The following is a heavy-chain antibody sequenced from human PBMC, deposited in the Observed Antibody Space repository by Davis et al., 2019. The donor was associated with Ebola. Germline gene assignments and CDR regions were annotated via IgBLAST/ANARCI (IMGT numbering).Heavy chain of an antibody. V-gene: IGHV1-8*02. J-gene: IGHJ2*01. CDR3: ARPIEKRCSPGCFDL. CDR2: MNPDSGNT. CDR1: RGTFISYA. D-gene: IGHD4/OR15-4a*01. Sequence: SVKVSCKASRGTFISYAISWVRQAPGQGLEWMGWMNPDSGNTGYASKFQGRVTMTRNNSITTDYMELSSLTSEDTAVYYCARPIEKRCSPGCFDLWGRGTLVTVSS.